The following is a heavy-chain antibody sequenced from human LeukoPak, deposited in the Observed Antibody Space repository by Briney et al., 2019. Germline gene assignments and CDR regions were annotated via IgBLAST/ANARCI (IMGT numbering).Heavy chain of an antibody. D-gene: IGHD5-18*01. V-gene: IGHV1-69*04. CDR1: GGTFSSYA. Sequence: SVKVSCKASGGTFSSYAISWVRQAPGQGLEWMGRIIPILGIANYAQKFQGRVTITADKSTSTAYMELSSLRSEDTAVYYCARRVGGYSYGDVLKYYFDFWGQGTLVTVSS. J-gene: IGHJ4*02. CDR3: ARRVGGYSYGDVLKYYFDF. CDR2: IIPILGIA.